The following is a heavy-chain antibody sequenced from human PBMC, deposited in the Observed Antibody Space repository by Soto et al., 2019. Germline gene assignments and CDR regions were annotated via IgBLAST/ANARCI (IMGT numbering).Heavy chain of an antibody. CDR1: GYTFTSYY. CDR3: ARDRITIFGVAIPHYYYYGMDV. V-gene: IGHV1-46*01. D-gene: IGHD3-3*01. CDR2: INPSGGST. Sequence: AASVKVSCKASGYTFTSYYMHWVRQAPGQGLEWMGIINPSGGSTSYAQKFQGRVTMTRDTSTSTVYMELSSLRSEDTAVYYCARDRITIFGVAIPHYYYYGMDVWGQGTTVTVSS. J-gene: IGHJ6*02.